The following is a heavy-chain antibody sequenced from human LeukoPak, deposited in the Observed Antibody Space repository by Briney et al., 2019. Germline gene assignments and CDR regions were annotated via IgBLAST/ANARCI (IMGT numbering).Heavy chain of an antibody. D-gene: IGHD1-20*01. CDR2: ISSSGNII. Sequence: RGSLRLSCAASGFTFSDYYMSWIRQAPGKGLEWVSYISSSGNIIYYADSVKGRFTISRDNAKNSLYLQMNSLRAEDTAVYYWARRRYNWNAIDYWGQGTLVTVSS. V-gene: IGHV3-11*01. CDR1: GFTFSDYY. CDR3: ARRRYNWNAIDY. J-gene: IGHJ4*02.